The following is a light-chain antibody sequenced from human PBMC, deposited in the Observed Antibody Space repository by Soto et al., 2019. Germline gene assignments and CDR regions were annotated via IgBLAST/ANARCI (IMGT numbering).Light chain of an antibody. CDR2: KAS. CDR1: QSISSW. J-gene: IGKJ4*01. V-gene: IGKV1-5*03. Sequence: IQMPQSHSTLSASVGDRVAITCRASQSISSWLAWYQQKPGKAPNLLIYKASTLESGVPSRFSGSGSGTEFTLTISSVQPDDFATYYCQQYKSYPLTFGGGTKVDI. CDR3: QQYKSYPLT.